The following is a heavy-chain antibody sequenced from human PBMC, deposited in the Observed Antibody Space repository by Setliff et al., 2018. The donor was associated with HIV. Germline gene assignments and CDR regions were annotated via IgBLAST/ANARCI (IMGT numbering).Heavy chain of an antibody. CDR1: GGSISSNSYY. J-gene: IGHJ4*02. Sequence: SETLSLTCTVSGGSISSNSYYWGWIRQPPGKGLEWIGSIYYSGGTYYNPSLKSRVTISVDTSKNQFSLNLSSVTAADTAVYFCARYRRDDYYLTAYFDSWGQGTLVTVSS. V-gene: IGHV4-39*01. CDR3: ARYRRDDYYLTAYFDS. D-gene: IGHD1-26*01. CDR2: IYYSGGT.